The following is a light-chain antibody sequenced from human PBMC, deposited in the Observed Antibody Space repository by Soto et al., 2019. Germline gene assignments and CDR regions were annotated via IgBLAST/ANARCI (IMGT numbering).Light chain of an antibody. CDR3: QQYGSSPPLT. V-gene: IGKV3-20*01. Sequence: EIVLTQSPGTLSLSPGERATLSCRASQSVSSNYLAWYQQKPGQAPRLLIYGASSRATGVPDRFSGSGSGTDFTLTIGKLEPEDFALYYCQQYGSSPPLTFGGGTRLEIK. CDR1: QSVSSNY. J-gene: IGKJ5*01. CDR2: GAS.